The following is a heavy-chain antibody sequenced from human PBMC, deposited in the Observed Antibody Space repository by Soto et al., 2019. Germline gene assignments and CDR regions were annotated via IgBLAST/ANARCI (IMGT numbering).Heavy chain of an antibody. CDR1: GGTLSSYA. V-gene: IGHV1-69*13. CDR2: IIPIFGTA. Sequence: ASVKVSCKASGGTLSSYAISWVRQAPGQGLEWMGGIIPIFGTANYAQKFQGRVTITADESTSTAYMELSSLRSEDTAVYYCARHIGGLLREDLYYYYYGRDVWGQGTTVTVSS. J-gene: IGHJ6*02. D-gene: IGHD1-26*01. CDR3: ARHIGGLLREDLYYYYYGRDV.